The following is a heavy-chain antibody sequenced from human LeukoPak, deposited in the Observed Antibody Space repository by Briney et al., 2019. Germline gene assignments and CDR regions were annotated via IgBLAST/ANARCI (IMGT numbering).Heavy chain of an antibody. Sequence: GRSLRLSCAASGFTFSNYGMHWVRQAPAKGLEWVAVIWYDGSNKYYADSVKGRFTISRDNSKNTLYLQMNSLRAEDTAVYYCASSYSSGWDYFDYWGQGTLVTVSS. CDR1: GFTFSNYG. D-gene: IGHD6-19*01. CDR3: ASSYSSGWDYFDY. CDR2: IWYDGSNK. J-gene: IGHJ4*02. V-gene: IGHV3-33*08.